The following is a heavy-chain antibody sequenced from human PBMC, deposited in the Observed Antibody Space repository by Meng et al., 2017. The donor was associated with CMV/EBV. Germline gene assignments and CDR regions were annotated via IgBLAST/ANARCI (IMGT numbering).Heavy chain of an antibody. CDR2: ISSSGSTI. CDR3: ARGGSYSSSSRGRDY. Sequence: GESLKISCAASGFTLSSYEMNWVRQAPGKGLEWVSYISSSGSTIYYADSVKGRFTISRDNAKNSLYLQMNSLRAEDTAVYYCARGGSYSSSSRGRDYWGQGTLVTVSS. V-gene: IGHV3-48*03. CDR1: GFTLSSYE. D-gene: IGHD6-6*01. J-gene: IGHJ4*02.